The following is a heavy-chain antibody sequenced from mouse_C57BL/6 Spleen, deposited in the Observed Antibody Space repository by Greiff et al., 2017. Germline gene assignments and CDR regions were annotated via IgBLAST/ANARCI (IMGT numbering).Heavy chain of an antibody. D-gene: IGHD1-1*01. CDR1: GFTFSDYG. CDR2: ISSGSSTI. J-gene: IGHJ1*03. Sequence: EVMLVESGGGLVKPGGSLKLSCAASGFTFSDYGMHWVRQAPEKGLEWVAYISSGSSTIDYADTVKGRFTISRDNAKNTLFLQMTSLRSEGTAMYYCASYYYGSSLWYFDVWGTGTTVTVSS. CDR3: ASYYYGSSLWYFDV. V-gene: IGHV5-17*01.